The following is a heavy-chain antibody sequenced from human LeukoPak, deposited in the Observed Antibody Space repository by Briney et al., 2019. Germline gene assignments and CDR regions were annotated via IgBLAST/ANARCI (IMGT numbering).Heavy chain of an antibody. CDR3: AKDPTAAYSSSSLNWFDP. D-gene: IGHD6-13*01. J-gene: IGHJ5*02. CDR1: GFTFSSYG. Sequence: GGSLRLSCAASGFTFSSYGMHWVRQAPGKGLEWVAFIRYDGSNKYYADSVKGRFTISRDNSKNTLYLQMNSLRAEDTAAYYCAKDPTAAYSSSSLNWFDPWGQGTLVTVSS. CDR2: IRYDGSNK. V-gene: IGHV3-30*02.